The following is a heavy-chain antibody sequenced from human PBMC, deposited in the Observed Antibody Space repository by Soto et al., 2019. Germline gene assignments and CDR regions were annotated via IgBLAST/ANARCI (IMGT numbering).Heavy chain of an antibody. J-gene: IGHJ5*02. CDR1: GGTFSSYA. Sequence: SVKVSCKASGGTFSSYAISWVRQAPGQGLEWMGGIIPIFGTANYAQKFQGRVTITADESTSTAYMELSSLRSEDTAVYYCAYRSSGPHQWFDPWGQGTLVTVS. CDR3: AYRSSGPHQWFDP. D-gene: IGHD6-19*01. CDR2: IIPIFGTA. V-gene: IGHV1-69*13.